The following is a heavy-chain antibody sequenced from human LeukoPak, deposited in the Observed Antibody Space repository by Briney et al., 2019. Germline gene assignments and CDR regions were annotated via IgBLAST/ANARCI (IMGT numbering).Heavy chain of an antibody. CDR2: IYYSGST. CDR3: ARGRGELLFDY. D-gene: IGHD3-10*01. V-gene: IGHV4-31*03. CDR1: GGSISSGGYY. J-gene: IGHJ4*02. Sequence: SETLSLTCTVSGGSISSGGYYWSWIRQHPGKGLGWIGYIYYSGSTYYNPSLKSRVTISVDTSKNQFSLKLSSVTAADTAVYYCARGRGELLFDYWGQGTLVTVSS.